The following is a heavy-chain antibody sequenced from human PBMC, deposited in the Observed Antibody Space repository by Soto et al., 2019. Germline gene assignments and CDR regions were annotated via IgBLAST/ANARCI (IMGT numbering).Heavy chain of an antibody. CDR2: IYPGDSDT. V-gene: IGHV5-51*01. Sequence: PGESLKISCKGSGYSFTSYWIGCVRQMPGKGLEWMVIIYPGDSDTRYSPSFQGQVTISADKSISTAYLQWSSLKASDTAMYYCSRSRYYYDSSGYYYDHAFDIWGQGTMVTVSS. J-gene: IGHJ3*02. CDR1: GYSFTSYW. CDR3: SRSRYYYDSSGYYYDHAFDI. D-gene: IGHD3-22*01.